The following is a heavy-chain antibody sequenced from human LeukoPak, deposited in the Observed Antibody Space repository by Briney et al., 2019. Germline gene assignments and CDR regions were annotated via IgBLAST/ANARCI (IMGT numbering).Heavy chain of an antibody. V-gene: IGHV3-53*01. CDR3: AKHIVEVNTALDY. Sequence: GGSLRLSCAASGFTVSSNYMSWVRQAPGEGLEWVSVIYIGGSTDYADSIKGRFTISRDDSKNTVYLQMNSLRAEDTALYYCAKHIVEVNTALDYWGQGTLVTVSS. CDR2: IYIGGST. J-gene: IGHJ4*02. D-gene: IGHD5-12*01. CDR1: GFTVSSNY.